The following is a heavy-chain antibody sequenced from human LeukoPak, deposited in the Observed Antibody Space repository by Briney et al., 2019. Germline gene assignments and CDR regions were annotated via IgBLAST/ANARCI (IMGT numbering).Heavy chain of an antibody. CDR1: GDSISGNY. D-gene: IGHD2-15*01. CDR3: ARLLAGCPGGRCRAHFDY. CDR2: IYYSGTN. V-gene: IGHV4-59*01. J-gene: IGHJ4*02. Sequence: SETLSLTCSVSGDSISGNYRSWMRQPPGKGLEWIGYIYYSGTNNYNPSLKSRVTMSVDTSKNQFSLNLNSVTAADTAVYYCARLLAGCPGGRCRAHFDYWGQGTLVTVSS.